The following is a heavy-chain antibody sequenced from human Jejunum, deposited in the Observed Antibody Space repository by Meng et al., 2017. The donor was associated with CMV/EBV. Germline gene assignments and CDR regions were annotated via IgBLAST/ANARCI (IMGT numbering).Heavy chain of an antibody. CDR3: VIVQNYNYDSSGHFLDY. Sequence: FNIYWMTWVRQAPGKGLEWVADIKNDGSEQNYVDSVKGRFTISRDNVRNSLYLQMNSLRVEDTAVYYCVIVQNYNYDSSGHFLDYWGQGTLVTVSS. CDR1: FNIYW. J-gene: IGHJ4*02. D-gene: IGHD3-22*01. V-gene: IGHV3-7*01. CDR2: IKNDGSEQ.